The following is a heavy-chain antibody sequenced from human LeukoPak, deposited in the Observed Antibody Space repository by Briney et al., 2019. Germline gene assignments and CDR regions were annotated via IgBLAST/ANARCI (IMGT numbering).Heavy chain of an antibody. J-gene: IGHJ4*02. CDR3: ARDNGYSYGIDY. V-gene: IGHV4-59*01. D-gene: IGHD5-18*01. CDR1: GGSISSYF. Sequence: SETLSLTCSVSGGSISSYFWSWIRQAPGKGLEWVGYALYTGSTEYNPTLKSRVTISLDTSNNQFSLRLSSVTAADTAVYYCARDNGYSYGIDYWGQGRLVTVSS. CDR2: ALYTGST.